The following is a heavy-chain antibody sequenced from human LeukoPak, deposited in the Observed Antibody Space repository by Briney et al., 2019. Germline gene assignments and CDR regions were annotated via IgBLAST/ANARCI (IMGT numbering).Heavy chain of an antibody. D-gene: IGHD3-16*01. CDR1: GFTFSSYG. CDR2: IWYDGSNK. J-gene: IGHJ5*02. V-gene: IGHV3-33*01. Sequence: GGSLRLSCAASGFTFSSYGMHWVRQAPGKGQEWVAVIWYDGSNKYYADSVKGRFTISRDNSKNTLYLQMNSLRAEDTAVYYCARDLGEGWFDPWGQGTLVTVSS. CDR3: ARDLGEGWFDP.